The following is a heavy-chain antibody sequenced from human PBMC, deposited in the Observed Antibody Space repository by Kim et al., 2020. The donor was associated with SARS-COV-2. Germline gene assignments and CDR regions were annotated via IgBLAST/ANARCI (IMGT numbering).Heavy chain of an antibody. Sequence: GGSLRLSCAASGFTFDDYAMHWVRQAPGKGLEWVSGISWNSGSIGYADSVKGRFTISRDNAKNSLYLQMNSLRAEDTALYYCARGYCSGGSCYFNYYYYYMDVWGKGTTVTVSS. J-gene: IGHJ6*03. CDR1: GFTFDDYA. D-gene: IGHD2-15*01. V-gene: IGHV3-9*01. CDR3: ARGYCSGGSCYFNYYYYYMDV. CDR2: ISWNSGSI.